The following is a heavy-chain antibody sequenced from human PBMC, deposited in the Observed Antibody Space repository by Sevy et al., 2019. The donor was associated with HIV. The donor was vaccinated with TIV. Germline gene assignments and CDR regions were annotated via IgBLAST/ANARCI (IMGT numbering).Heavy chain of an antibody. D-gene: IGHD5-18*01. CDR3: ARVRGYTHVYSFDY. CDR1: GASISSGDDY. J-gene: IGHJ4*02. CDR2: IYYSGST. V-gene: IGHV4-30-4*01. Sequence: SETLSLTCTVSGASISSGDDYWSWIRQPPGKGLEWIGYIYYSGSTYYNPSLKSRVTTSVDTSKNQFSLKVRSVTAADTAVYYCARVRGYTHVYSFDYWGQGSLVTVSS.